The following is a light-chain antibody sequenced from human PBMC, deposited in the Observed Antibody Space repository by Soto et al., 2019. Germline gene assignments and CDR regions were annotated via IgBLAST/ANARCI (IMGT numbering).Light chain of an antibody. Sequence: SYELTQPPSVSVSLGQMARITCSGEALPKKYAYWYQQKPGQFPVLVIYKDSERPSGIPERFSGSSSGTIVTLTISGVQAEAEADYYCLSADSSGTYVVFGGGTKVTVL. J-gene: IGLJ2*01. CDR1: ALPKKY. CDR2: KDS. CDR3: LSADSSGTYVV. V-gene: IGLV3-16*01.